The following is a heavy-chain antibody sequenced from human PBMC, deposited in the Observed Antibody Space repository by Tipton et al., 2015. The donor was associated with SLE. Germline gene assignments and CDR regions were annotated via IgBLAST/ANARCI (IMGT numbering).Heavy chain of an antibody. D-gene: IGHD6-6*01. CDR2: IYYSGST. CDR3: ARDPAPYSSPSEYFDL. J-gene: IGHJ2*01. Sequence: TLTLTCTVSGGSFSSYYWSWIRQPPGKGLEWIGYIYYSGSTNYNPSLKSRVTISLDTSKNQFSLKLSSVIAADTAVYYCARDPAPYSSPSEYFDLWGRGTLVTVSS. CDR1: GGSFSSYY. V-gene: IGHV4-59*01.